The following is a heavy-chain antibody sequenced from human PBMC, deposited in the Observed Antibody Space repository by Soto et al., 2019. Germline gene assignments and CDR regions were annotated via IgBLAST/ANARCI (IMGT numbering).Heavy chain of an antibody. V-gene: IGHV4-30-2*01. Sequence: QLQLQESGSGLVKPSQTLSLTCAVSGGSINTATHSWSWIRQPPGKGLEWIGYIYQSGSTYYNPSVTRRVAASIDKSNAEVSPGPCPATAAAKGVKYCARGGGGTTTGDDYWGQGILVTVSS. D-gene: IGHD1-26*01. J-gene: IGHJ4*02. CDR2: IYQSGST. CDR3: ARGGGGTTTGDDY. CDR1: GGSINTATHS.